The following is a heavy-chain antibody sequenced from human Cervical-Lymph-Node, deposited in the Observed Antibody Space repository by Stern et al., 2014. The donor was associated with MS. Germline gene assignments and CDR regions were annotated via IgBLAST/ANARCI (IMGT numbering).Heavy chain of an antibody. CDR2: INTNTGNP. D-gene: IGHD3-22*01. J-gene: IGHJ4*02. V-gene: IGHV7-4-1*02. CDR3: ARDEDSAYYADY. Sequence: QVQLGQSGSEVKKPGASVKVSCKASGYTFSHRAINWVRQAPGQGLEWMGWINTNTGNPTYAQGFTGRFVFSLDTSVSTAYLQITSLNVDDTAVYYCARDEDSAYYADYWGQGTLVTVSS. CDR1: GYTFSHRA.